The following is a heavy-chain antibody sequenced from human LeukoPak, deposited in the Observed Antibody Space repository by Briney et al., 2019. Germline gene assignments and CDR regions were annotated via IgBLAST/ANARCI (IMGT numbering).Heavy chain of an antibody. CDR2: ISATNGNT. J-gene: IGHJ4*02. D-gene: IGHD6-13*01. Sequence: ASVKVSCKASGYTFTSYGISWVRQAPGQGLEWMGWISATNGNTNYAQNFQGRVTMTTDTSATTAYMNLRSLRSDDTAVYYCARRIATGGTTIGYWGQGTLVTVSS. CDR1: GYTFTSYG. CDR3: ARRIATGGTTIGY. V-gene: IGHV1-18*01.